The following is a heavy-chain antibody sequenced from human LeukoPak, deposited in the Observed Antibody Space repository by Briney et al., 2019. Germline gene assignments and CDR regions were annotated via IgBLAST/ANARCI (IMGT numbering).Heavy chain of an antibody. CDR3: ARAPTGDPLLDY. V-gene: IGHV1-69*02. CDR2: IIPILGIA. J-gene: IGHJ4*02. Sequence: SVKVSCKASGGTFSSYTISWVRQAPGQGLEWMGRIIPILGIANYAQKFQGRVTITADKSTSTAYMELSSLRSGDTAVYYCARAPTGDPLLDYWGQGTLVTVSS. CDR1: GGTFSSYT.